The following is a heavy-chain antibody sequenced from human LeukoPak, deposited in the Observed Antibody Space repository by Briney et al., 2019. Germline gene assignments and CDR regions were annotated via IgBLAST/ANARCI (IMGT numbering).Heavy chain of an antibody. CDR1: GYTLTELS. V-gene: IGHV1-24*01. J-gene: IGHJ6*04. D-gene: IGHD3-3*01. CDR3: ATDLPTSYDFWSGAGGV. Sequence: ASVKVSCKVSGYTLTELSMHWVRQGPGKGLEWMGGFDPEDGETIYAQKFQGRVTMTEDTSTDTAYMELSSLRSEDTAVYYCATDLPTSYDFWSGAGGVWGKGTTVTVSS. CDR2: FDPEDGET.